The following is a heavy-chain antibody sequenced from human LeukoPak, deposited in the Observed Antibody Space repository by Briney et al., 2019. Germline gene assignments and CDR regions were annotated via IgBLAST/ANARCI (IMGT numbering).Heavy chain of an antibody. CDR3: ARYGPGGMDV. V-gene: IGHV4-59*08. Sequence: SETLSLTCTASGGSISSYYWSWLRQPPGKGLEWIGNIYYSGSTNYNPSLKSRVTISVDTSKNTFSLQLSSVTAADTAVYYCARYGPGGMDVWGQGTTVTVSS. D-gene: IGHD3-10*01. J-gene: IGHJ6*02. CDR1: GGSISSYY. CDR2: IYYSGST.